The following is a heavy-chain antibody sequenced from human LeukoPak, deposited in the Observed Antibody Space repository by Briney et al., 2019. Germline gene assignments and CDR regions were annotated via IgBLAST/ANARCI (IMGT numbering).Heavy chain of an antibody. J-gene: IGHJ5*02. CDR2: ISAYNGNT. V-gene: IGHV1-18*01. Sequence: ASVKVSCKASGYTFTSYGISWVRQAPGQGLEWMGWISAYNGNTNYAQKFQGRVTMTEDTSTDTAYMELSSLRSEDTAVYYCATGRFHWFDPWGQGTLVTVSS. CDR1: GYTFTSYG. D-gene: IGHD3-3*01. CDR3: ATGRFHWFDP.